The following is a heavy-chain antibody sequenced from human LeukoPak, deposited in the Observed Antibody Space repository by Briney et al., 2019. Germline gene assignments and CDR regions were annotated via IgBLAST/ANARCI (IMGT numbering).Heavy chain of an antibody. Sequence: GGSLRLSCAVSGFTVSSNYMSWVRQAPGKGLEWVSVIYSDGSTYSADSVKGRFTISRDNSKNTLYLQINSLRVEDTAVYYCARGIAAAGTALYNWGQGTLLTVSS. V-gene: IGHV3-53*01. J-gene: IGHJ4*02. CDR2: IYSDGST. CDR3: ARGIAAAGTALYN. CDR1: GFTVSSNY. D-gene: IGHD6-13*01.